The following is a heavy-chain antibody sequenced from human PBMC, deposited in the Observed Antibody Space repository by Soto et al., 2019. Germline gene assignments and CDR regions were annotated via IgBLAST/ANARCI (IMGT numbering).Heavy chain of an antibody. CDR1: GDSISRSRDY. D-gene: IGHD3-10*01. J-gene: IGHJ4*02. Sequence: QLQLQESGPGLLKPSETLSLTCTFSGDSISRSRDYGGWIRQPPGGGLEWIATIYYSGTTYYNPSLQSRVTISVDTPKSQFSLKLTSVTAADTAVYYCATRRGAMIDYWGQGTLVTVSS. V-gene: IGHV4-39*01. CDR3: ATRRGAMIDY. CDR2: IYYSGTT.